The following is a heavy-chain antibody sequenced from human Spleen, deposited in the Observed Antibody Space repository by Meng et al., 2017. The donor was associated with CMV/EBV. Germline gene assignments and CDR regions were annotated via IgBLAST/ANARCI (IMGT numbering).Heavy chain of an antibody. V-gene: IGHV3-73*01. D-gene: IGHD2-2*01. CDR3: TTSLKGYCSSSSCYSDYYYYGMDV. Sequence: GRSLKISCAASGFTFSGSAMHWVRQTSGEGLEWVGRIRSKANSYATAYAASVEGRFTISRDDSKNTAYLQMNSLKTEDTAMYYCTTSLKGYCSSSSCYSDYYYYGMDVWGQGTTVTVSS. CDR2: IRSKANSYAT. J-gene: IGHJ6*02. CDR1: GFTFSGSA.